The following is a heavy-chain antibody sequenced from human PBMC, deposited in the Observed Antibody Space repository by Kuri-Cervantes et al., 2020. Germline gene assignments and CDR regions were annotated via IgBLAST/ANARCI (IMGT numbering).Heavy chain of an antibody. CDR3: ARVSGYYDSSVPSRLFYYYGMDV. D-gene: IGHD3-22*01. J-gene: IGHJ6*02. CDR1: GFTFSDYY. V-gene: IGHV3-11*01. CDR2: ISSSGSTI. Sequence: LSLTCAASGFTFSDYYMSWIRQAPGKGLEWVSYISSSGSTIYCADSVKGRFTISRDNAKNSLYLQMNSLRAEDTAVYYCARVSGYYDSSVPSRLFYYYGMDVWGQGTTVTVSS.